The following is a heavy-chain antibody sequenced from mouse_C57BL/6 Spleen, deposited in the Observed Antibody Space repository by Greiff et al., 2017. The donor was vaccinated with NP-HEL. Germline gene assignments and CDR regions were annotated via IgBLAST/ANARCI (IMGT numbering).Heavy chain of an antibody. D-gene: IGHD2-12*01. CDR3: ARDYEGLYFDY. CDR2: ISDGGSYT. Sequence: EVKLMESGGGLVKPGGSLKLSCAASGFTFSSYAMSWVRQTPEKRLEWVATISDGGSYTYYPDNVKGRFTISRDNAKNNLYLQMSHLKSEDTAMYYCARDYEGLYFDYWGQDTTLTVSS. J-gene: IGHJ2*01. CDR1: GFTFSSYA. V-gene: IGHV5-4*01.